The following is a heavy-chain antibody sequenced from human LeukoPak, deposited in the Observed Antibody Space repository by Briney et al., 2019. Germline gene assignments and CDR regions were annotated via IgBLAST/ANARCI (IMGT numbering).Heavy chain of an antibody. Sequence: SETLSLTCTVSGYSISSGYHWGWIRQPPGKGLEWIGSIYHSGSTYYNPSLKSRVTISVDTSKNQFSLKLRSVTAADTAVYYCARDSPNPTVTTKGPDYWGQGTLVTVSS. J-gene: IGHJ4*02. D-gene: IGHD4-17*01. CDR3: ARDSPNPTVTTKGPDY. CDR2: IYHSGST. CDR1: GYSISSGYH. V-gene: IGHV4-38-2*02.